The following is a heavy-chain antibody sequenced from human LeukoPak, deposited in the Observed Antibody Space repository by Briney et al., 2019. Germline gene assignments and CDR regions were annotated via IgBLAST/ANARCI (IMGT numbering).Heavy chain of an antibody. D-gene: IGHD1-20*01. Sequence: ASVKVSCKASGYTFTSYGISWVRQAPGQGLEWMGWISVYNGNTNYARKFQGRVTMTTDTSTSTAYMELRSLRSDDTAVYYCAGGPNNWNDETWGQGTLVTVSS. CDR3: AGGPNNWNDET. CDR2: ISVYNGNT. CDR1: GYTFTSYG. V-gene: IGHV1-18*01. J-gene: IGHJ5*02.